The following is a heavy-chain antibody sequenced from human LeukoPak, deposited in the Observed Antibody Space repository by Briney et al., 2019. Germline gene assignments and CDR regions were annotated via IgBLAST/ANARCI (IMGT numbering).Heavy chain of an antibody. V-gene: IGHV3-21*01. D-gene: IGHD6-19*01. CDR3: ARGRRKAVAGTGSGYYYYMDV. J-gene: IGHJ6*03. CDR1: GFTFSSYS. CDR2: ISTSSSYI. Sequence: GGSLRLSCAASGFTFSSYSMNWVRQAPGKGLAWVSSISTSSSYIYYADSVKGRFTISRDNARNSLYLQMNSLRAEDTAVYYCARGRRKAVAGTGSGYYYYMDVWGKGTTVTVSS.